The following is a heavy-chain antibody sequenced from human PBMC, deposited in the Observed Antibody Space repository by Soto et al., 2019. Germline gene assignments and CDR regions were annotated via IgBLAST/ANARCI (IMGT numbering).Heavy chain of an antibody. J-gene: IGHJ4*02. D-gene: IGHD2-15*01. Sequence: GASVKVSCKASGYSVSSYGISWVRQAPGQGLEWMGWIDPYNGKTNYEQKFQGRVTITRDTSAMTAYMELSSLRSEDTAVYYCARGYCSGGSCYPGPFDYWGQGTLVTVSS. CDR1: GYSVSSYG. V-gene: IGHV1-18*01. CDR2: IDPYNGKT. CDR3: ARGYCSGGSCYPGPFDY.